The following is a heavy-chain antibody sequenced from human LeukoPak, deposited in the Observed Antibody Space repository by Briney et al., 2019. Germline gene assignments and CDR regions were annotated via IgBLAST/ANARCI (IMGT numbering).Heavy chain of an antibody. CDR1: GGSISSYY. V-gene: IGHV4-59*08. J-gene: IGHJ4*02. CDR3: ARSDGGSNWYGLC. D-gene: IGHD6-13*01. CDR2: IHYNGSA. Sequence: SETLSLTCTVSGGSISSYYWSWIRQPPGKGLEWIGYIHYNGSANYNPSLKSRVTISVDTSKNQISLKVSSVTAADTAVYYCARSDGGSNWYGLCWGQGTLVTVSS.